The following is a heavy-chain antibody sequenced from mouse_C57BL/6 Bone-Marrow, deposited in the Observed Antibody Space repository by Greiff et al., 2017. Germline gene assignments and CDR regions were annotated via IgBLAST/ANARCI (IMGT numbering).Heavy chain of an antibody. Sequence: EVMLVESGGGLVQSGRSLRLSCATSGFTFSDFYMEWVRQAPGQGLEWIAASRHNANDYTSEYSASVKGRFIVSRDTSQSNLYLLMNALRAEDTAMYYCAIEDDYEGFAYWGQGTLVTVSA. CDR1: GFTFSDFY. CDR2: SRHNANDYTS. J-gene: IGHJ3*01. CDR3: AIEDDYEGFAY. D-gene: IGHD2-4*01. V-gene: IGHV7-1*01.